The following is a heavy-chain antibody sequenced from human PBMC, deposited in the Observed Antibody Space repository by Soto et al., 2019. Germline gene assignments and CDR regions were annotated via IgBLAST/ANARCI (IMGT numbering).Heavy chain of an antibody. CDR1: DGSISSYY. CDR2: IYGTGTT. J-gene: IGHJ4*02. CDR3: AGFSSGTYLFGL. D-gene: IGHD1-26*01. V-gene: IGHV4-59*01. Sequence: QVRLQESGPGLVKPSATLSLTCTVSDGSISSYYWSWIRQPPGKGLEWIGYIYGTGTTNYAPSLKTRVTTSLHTSKNQCSLTLNSVTAADTAMYYCAGFSSGTYLFGLWGPGTLVTVSS.